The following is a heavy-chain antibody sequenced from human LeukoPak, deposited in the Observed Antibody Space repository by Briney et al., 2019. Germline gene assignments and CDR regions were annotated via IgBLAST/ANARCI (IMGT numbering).Heavy chain of an antibody. CDR3: TRLHDSGSYCDH. V-gene: IGHV5-51*01. J-gene: IGHJ4*02. CDR2: MYPGDSDT. Sequence: GESLKISCKGSGYNFANSWIGWVRQMPGKGLEWIGMMYPGDSDTTYSPSFQGQVTLSADKSINTAYLQWNSLKASDTAMYYCTRLHDSGSYCDHWGQATLVTVSS. D-gene: IGHD3-10*01. CDR1: GYNFANSW.